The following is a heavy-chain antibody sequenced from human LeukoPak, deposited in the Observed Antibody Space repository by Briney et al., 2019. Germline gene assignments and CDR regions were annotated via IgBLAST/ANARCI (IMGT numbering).Heavy chain of an antibody. D-gene: IGHD1-26*01. CDR2: IKQDGSEK. V-gene: IGHV3-7*01. CDR1: GFTFSSYW. J-gene: IGHJ4*02. CDR3: ARDGDDWIVGATGGDY. Sequence: GGSLRLSCAASGFTFSSYWMSWVRQAPGKGLEWVANIKQDGSEKYYVDSVKGRFTISRDNAKNSLYLQMNSLRAEDTAVYYCARDGDDWIVGATGGDYWGQGTLVTVSS.